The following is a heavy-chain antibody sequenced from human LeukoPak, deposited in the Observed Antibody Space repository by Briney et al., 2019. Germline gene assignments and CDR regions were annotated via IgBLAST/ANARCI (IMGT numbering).Heavy chain of an antibody. CDR1: GYTFTTYD. CDR3: ARVAGSIDY. CDR2: MNPNSGYT. J-gene: IGHJ4*02. Sequence: ASVKDSCQASGYTFTTYDLNWVRQATGQGLEWMGWMNPNSGYTGYAQKFQGRVTITRDTSISTAYMELSSLRSEDTAVYYCARVAGSIDYWGQGTLVTVSS. D-gene: IGHD6-19*01. V-gene: IGHV1-8*03.